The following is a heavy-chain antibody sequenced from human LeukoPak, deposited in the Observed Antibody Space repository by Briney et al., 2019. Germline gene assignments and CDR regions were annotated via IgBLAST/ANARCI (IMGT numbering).Heavy chain of an antibody. J-gene: IGHJ4*02. D-gene: IGHD6-13*01. CDR1: GGTFSSYA. V-gene: IGHV1-69*05. CDR2: IIPIFGTA. Sequence: ASVKVSCKASGGTFSSYAISWVRQAPGQGLEWMGGIIPIFGTANYAQKFQGRATITTDESTSTAYMELSSLRSEDTAVYYCARSSSWSPVGLYYFDYWGQGTLVTVSS. CDR3: ARSSSWSPVGLYYFDY.